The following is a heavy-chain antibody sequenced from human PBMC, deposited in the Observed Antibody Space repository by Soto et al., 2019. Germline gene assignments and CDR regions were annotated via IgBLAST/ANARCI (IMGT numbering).Heavy chain of an antibody. CDR1: GFTFSSYG. Sequence: VQLVESGGGVVQPGRSLRLSCAASGFTFSSYGMHWVRQAPGKGLEWVAVISYDGSNKYYADSVKGRFTISRDNSKNTLYLQMNSLRAEDTAVYYCAKDNWNDPFDYWGQGTLVTVSS. D-gene: IGHD1-20*01. CDR3: AKDNWNDPFDY. CDR2: ISYDGSNK. J-gene: IGHJ4*02. V-gene: IGHV3-30*18.